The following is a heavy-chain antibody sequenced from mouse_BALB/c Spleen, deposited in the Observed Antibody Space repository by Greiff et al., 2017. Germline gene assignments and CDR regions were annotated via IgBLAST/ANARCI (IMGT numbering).Heavy chain of an antibody. CDR1: GFTFSSFG. CDR2: ISSGSSTI. Sequence: EVKLMESGGGLVQPGGSRKLSCAASGFTFSSFGMHWVRQAPEKGLEWVAYISSGSSTIYYADTVKGRFTISRDNPKNTLFLQMTSLRSEDTAMYYCASSLGYWGQGTTLTVSS. V-gene: IGHV5-17*02. D-gene: IGHD4-1*01. J-gene: IGHJ2*01. CDR3: ASSLGY.